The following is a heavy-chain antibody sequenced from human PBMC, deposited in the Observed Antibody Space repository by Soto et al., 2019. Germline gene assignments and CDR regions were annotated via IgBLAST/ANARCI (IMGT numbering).Heavy chain of an antibody. Sequence: GEALKISCNGSGYSFTSYWLGWVPPMPGKGVEWLGIIYPGDSDTRYGPTFQGQVTISADTSTSTAYLQLSSLKASDTDMYYCARHGCSSGGSCYYWFDPWGQGTLVTVSS. V-gene: IGHV5-51*01. CDR1: GYSFTSYW. D-gene: IGHD2-15*01. CDR2: IYPGDSDT. CDR3: ARHGCSSGGSCYYWFDP. J-gene: IGHJ5*02.